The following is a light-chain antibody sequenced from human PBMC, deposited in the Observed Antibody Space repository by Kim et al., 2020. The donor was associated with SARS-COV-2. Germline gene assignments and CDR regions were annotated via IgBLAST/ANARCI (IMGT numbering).Light chain of an antibody. CDR2: GAS. CDR1: QSVSSSY. CDR3: QQYGSSPET. Sequence: EIVLTQSPGTLSLSPGERATLSCRASQSVSSSYLAWYQQKPGQAPRLLIYGASSRATGIPDRFIGSGSGTDFTLTISRLEPEDFAVYYCQQYGSSPETFGQGTKVDIK. V-gene: IGKV3-20*01. J-gene: IGKJ1*01.